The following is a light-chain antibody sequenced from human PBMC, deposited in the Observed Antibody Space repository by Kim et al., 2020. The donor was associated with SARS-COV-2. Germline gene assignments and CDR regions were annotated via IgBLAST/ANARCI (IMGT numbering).Light chain of an antibody. Sequence: GRTVTIYCTRSSGGIASNHVQWYQQRPGSAPTTVIYEDSLRASGVPDRFSGSIDSSSNSASLTISGLKTEDEADYYCQSYDSRFWVFGGGTQLTVL. J-gene: IGLJ3*02. V-gene: IGLV6-57*03. CDR3: QSYDSRFWV. CDR1: SGGIASNH. CDR2: EDS.